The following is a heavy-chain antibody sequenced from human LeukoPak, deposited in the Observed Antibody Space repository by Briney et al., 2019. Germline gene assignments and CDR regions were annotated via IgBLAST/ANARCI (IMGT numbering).Heavy chain of an antibody. Sequence: GRSLRLSCAASGFTFSSYAMHWVRQAPGKGLEWVAVISYDGSNKYYADSVKGRFTISRDNSKNTLYPQMNSLRAEDTAVYYCARTNFRLVRGVISHWGQGTLVTVSS. V-gene: IGHV3-30-3*01. D-gene: IGHD3-10*01. J-gene: IGHJ4*02. CDR3: ARTNFRLVRGVISH. CDR2: ISYDGSNK. CDR1: GFTFSSYA.